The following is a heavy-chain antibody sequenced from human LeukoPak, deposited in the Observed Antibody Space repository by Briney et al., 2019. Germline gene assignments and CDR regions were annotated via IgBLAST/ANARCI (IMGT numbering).Heavy chain of an antibody. D-gene: IGHD5-12*01. V-gene: IGHV3-23*01. CDR2: LSGGGGRT. J-gene: IGHJ4*02. CDR1: GFTFTTYA. CDR3: AKGVSGSLYYFDS. Sequence: GGSLILSCAASGFTFTTYAMNWVRQAPGKGLEWVSGLSGGGGRTYYADSVKGRFTISRDSSKSTLFLQMNSLRADDTAVYYCAKGVSGSLYYFDSWGQGTLVTVSS.